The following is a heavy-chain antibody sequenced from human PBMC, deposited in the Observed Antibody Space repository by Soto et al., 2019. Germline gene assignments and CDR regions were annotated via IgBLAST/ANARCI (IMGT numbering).Heavy chain of an antibody. J-gene: IGHJ4*02. CDR2: ISTYNGGT. CDR1: GYTFTSYG. Sequence: ASVKVSCKASGYTFTSYGISWVRQAPGQGLEWMGWISTYNGGTNYAQKFQGGVTMTTDTSISTAYMELSRLRSDDTAVYYCARFFRRDGYSYGFDYWGQGTLVTGSS. CDR3: ARFFRRDGYSYGFDY. V-gene: IGHV1-18*01. D-gene: IGHD4-4*01.